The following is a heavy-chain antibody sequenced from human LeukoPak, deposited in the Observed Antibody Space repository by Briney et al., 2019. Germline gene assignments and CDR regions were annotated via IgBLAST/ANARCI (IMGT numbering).Heavy chain of an antibody. V-gene: IGHV3-21*01. CDR1: GFTFSSYS. CDR3: VREIIRLGQDDYFDY. D-gene: IGHD3-3*02. CDR2: ISTSSSYI. J-gene: IGHJ4*02. Sequence: GGSLRLYCAASGFTFSSYSLNWVRQAPGKGLEWVSSISTSSSYIYYADSVKGRFTISRDNAKNSLSLQMNSLRAEDTAVYYCVREIIRLGQDDYFDYWGQGTLVTVSS.